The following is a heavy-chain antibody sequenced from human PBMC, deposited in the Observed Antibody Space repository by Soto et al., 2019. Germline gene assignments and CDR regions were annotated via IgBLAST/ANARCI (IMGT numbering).Heavy chain of an antibody. CDR3: ARHSNTKSLDY. Sequence: PGESLKISCKGSGYTFSTYWIGWVRQMPGKGLEWMGIIYPGDSDTRYSPSFEGQVTISADKSISTAYLQRSSLKASDTAIYYCARHSNTKSLDYLGQGTLVTVSS. V-gene: IGHV5-51*01. CDR2: IYPGDSDT. J-gene: IGHJ4*02. CDR1: GYTFSTYW. D-gene: IGHD2-2*01.